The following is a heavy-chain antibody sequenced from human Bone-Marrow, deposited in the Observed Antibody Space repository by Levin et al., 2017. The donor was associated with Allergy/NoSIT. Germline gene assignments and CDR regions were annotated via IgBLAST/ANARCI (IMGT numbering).Heavy chain of an antibody. CDR2: INSDGSST. Sequence: GESLKISCAASGFTFSTDWMHWVRQAPGKGLVWVSRINSDGSSTSYADSVKGRFTISRDNAKNTLYLQMNSLRAEDTAVYYCTRADYGDYHDYWGQGTLVTVSS. V-gene: IGHV3-74*01. CDR1: GFTFSTDW. CDR3: TRADYGDYHDY. D-gene: IGHD4-17*01. J-gene: IGHJ4*02.